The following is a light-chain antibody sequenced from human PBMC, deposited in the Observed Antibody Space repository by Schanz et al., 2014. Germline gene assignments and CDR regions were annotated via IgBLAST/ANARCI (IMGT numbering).Light chain of an antibody. CDR2: EVS. CDR1: SSDVGSYNL. J-gene: IGLJ3*02. V-gene: IGLV2-23*02. CDR3: GSYAGSSNWV. Sequence: QSALTQPASVSGSPGQSITISCTGTSSDVGSYNLVSWYQQHPGKAPRLMIYEVSKRPSGVPDRFSGSKSGNTASLTVSGLQADDEADYYCGSYAGSSNWVFGGGTKLTVL.